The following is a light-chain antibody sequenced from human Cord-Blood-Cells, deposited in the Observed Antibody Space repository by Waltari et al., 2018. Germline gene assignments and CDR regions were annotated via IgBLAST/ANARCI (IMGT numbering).Light chain of an antibody. V-gene: IGLV2-14*01. Sequence: QSALTQPASVSGSPGQSITISCTGTSRDVGGYNYVSWSQQHPGKAPKHMIYDVRKQPSGVSNRFSGSRSGNTASLTISGLQAEDEADYYGSSYTSSSTWVFGGGTKLTVL. CDR3: SSYTSSSTWV. CDR2: DVR. CDR1: SRDVGGYNY. J-gene: IGLJ3*02.